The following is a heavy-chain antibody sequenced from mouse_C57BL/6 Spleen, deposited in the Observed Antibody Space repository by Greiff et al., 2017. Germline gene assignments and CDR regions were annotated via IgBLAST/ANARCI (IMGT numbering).Heavy chain of an antibody. V-gene: IGHV1-69*01. D-gene: IGHD2-5*01. CDR2: IDPSDSYT. CDR3: ARSGSNYPFDY. Sequence: VQLQQPGAELVMPGASVKLSCKASGYTFTSYWMHWVKQRPGQGLEWIGEIDPSDSYTNYNQKFKGKSTLTVDKSSSTAYMQLSSLTSEDSAVYYCARSGSNYPFDYWGQGTTLTVSS. CDR1: GYTFTSYW. J-gene: IGHJ2*01.